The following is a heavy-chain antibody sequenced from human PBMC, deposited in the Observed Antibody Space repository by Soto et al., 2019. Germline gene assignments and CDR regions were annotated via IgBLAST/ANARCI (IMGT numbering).Heavy chain of an antibody. Sequence: EVQLVESGGGLVQPGRSLRLSCAASGFTFDDYAMHWVRQDPGKGLEWVSGISWNSGSIGYADSVKGRFTISRDNAKNSLYLQMNSLRAEDTALYYCANALEGQYYYGMDVWGPGTTVTVSS. CDR3: ANALEGQYYYGMDV. V-gene: IGHV3-9*01. CDR2: ISWNSGSI. CDR1: GFTFDDYA. J-gene: IGHJ6*02.